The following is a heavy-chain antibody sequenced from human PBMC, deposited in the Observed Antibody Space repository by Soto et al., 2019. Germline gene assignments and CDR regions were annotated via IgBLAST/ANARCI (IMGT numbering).Heavy chain of an antibody. V-gene: IGHV4-39*01. D-gene: IGHD4-17*01. CDR2: IYYSGST. J-gene: IGHJ6*03. CDR3: ARHLVSNGGYYYYYMDV. CDR1: GGSISSSSYY. Sequence: SETLSVTCTVSGGSISSSSYYWGWIRQPPGKGLEWIGSIYYSGSTYYNPSLKSRVTISVDTSKNQFSLKLSSVTAADTAVYYCARHLVSNGGYYYYYMDVWGKGTTVTVSS.